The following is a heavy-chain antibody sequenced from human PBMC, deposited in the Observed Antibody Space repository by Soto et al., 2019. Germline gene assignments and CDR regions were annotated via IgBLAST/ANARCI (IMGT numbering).Heavy chain of an antibody. CDR3: ARGSVPAANYGMDV. CDR1: AGSFSGYD. V-gene: IGHV4-34*01. CDR2: INHSGST. D-gene: IGHD2-2*01. Sequence: PSETLSLTCAVYAGSFSGYDWSWIRPPPGKGLEWIGEINHSGSTNYNPSLKSRVTISVDTSKNQFSLKLSSVTAADTAVYYCARGSVPAANYGMDVWGQGTTVTVSS. J-gene: IGHJ6*02.